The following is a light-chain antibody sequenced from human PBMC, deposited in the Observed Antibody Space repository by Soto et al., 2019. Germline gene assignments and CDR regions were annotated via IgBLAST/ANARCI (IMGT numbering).Light chain of an antibody. CDR3: QQYGSSRFT. J-gene: IGKJ4*01. Sequence: EIVLTQSPGTLSGSPGERDTLSCRASQSVSSSYLAWYQQKPGQAPRLLIYGASSRATGIPDRFSGSGSGTDFTLTISRLEPEDFAMYYCQQYGSSRFTFGGGTKVEIK. CDR2: GAS. V-gene: IGKV3-20*01. CDR1: QSVSSSY.